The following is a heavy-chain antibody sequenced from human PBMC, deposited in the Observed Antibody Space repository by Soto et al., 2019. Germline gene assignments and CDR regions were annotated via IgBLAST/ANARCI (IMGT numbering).Heavy chain of an antibody. CDR1: GFTFSSYG. Sequence: LRLSCAASGFTFSSYGMHWVRQAPGKGLEWVAVISYDGSNKYYADSVKGRFTISRDNSKNTLYLQMNSLRAEDTAVYYCATGIAAAGNRAFDIWGQGTMVTVSS. J-gene: IGHJ3*02. CDR2: ISYDGSNK. V-gene: IGHV3-30*03. D-gene: IGHD6-13*01. CDR3: ATGIAAAGNRAFDI.